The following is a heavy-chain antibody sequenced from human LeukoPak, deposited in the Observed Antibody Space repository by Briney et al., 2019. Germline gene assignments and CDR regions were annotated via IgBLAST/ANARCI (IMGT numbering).Heavy chain of an antibody. CDR1: GFDFKNYG. CDR3: AKDGLDDTGMLRD. Sequence: GGSVTLSCTACGFDFKNYGMHGLRQAPGRGRDGVAVIWYDGTTRYNEDSVKGRFTISRDNSNSTLYLQVNSLRVADTAVYYCAKDGLDDTGMLRDWGQGTLVTVSS. J-gene: IGHJ4*02. CDR2: IWYDGTTR. D-gene: IGHD3-16*01. V-gene: IGHV3-33*06.